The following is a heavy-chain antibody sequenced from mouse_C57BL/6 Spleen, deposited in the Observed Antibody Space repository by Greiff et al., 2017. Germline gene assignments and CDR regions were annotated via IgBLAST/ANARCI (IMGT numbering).Heavy chain of an antibody. Sequence: QVTLKVSGPGILQPSQTLSLTCSFSGFSLSTFGMGVGWIRQPSGKGLEWLAHIWWDDDKYYNPALKSRLTISKDTSKNQVFLKIANVDTAATATYYCARSRDYGSSPCAMAYWGQGTSVTVSS. D-gene: IGHD1-1*01. V-gene: IGHV8-8*01. CDR1: GFSLSTFGMG. CDR2: IWWDDDK. J-gene: IGHJ4*01. CDR3: ARSRDYGSSPCAMAY.